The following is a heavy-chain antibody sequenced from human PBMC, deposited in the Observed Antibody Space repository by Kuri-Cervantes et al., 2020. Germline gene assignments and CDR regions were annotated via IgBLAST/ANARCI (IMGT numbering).Heavy chain of an antibody. Sequence: ASVKVSCKASGYTFTNYDLNWVRQATGQGLEWMGWMNPNSGNTGYAQKFQGRVTMTRDTSISTAYMELSSLTSDDTAVYYCARDPGDYWGQGTLVTVSS. CDR3: ARDPGDY. V-gene: IGHV1-8*01. J-gene: IGHJ4*02. D-gene: IGHD1-1*01. CDR2: MNPNSGNT. CDR1: GYTFTNYD.